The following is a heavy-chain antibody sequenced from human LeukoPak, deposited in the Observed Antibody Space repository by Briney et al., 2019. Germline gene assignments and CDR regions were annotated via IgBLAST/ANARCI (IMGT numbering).Heavy chain of an antibody. CDR3: ARGPVVAATTYFDY. D-gene: IGHD2-15*01. CDR1: GGTFSSYA. CDR2: IIPIFGTA. V-gene: IGHV1-69*13. J-gene: IGHJ4*02. Sequence: SVKVSCKASGGTFSSYAISWVRQAPGQGLEWMGGIIPIFGTANYAQKFQGGVTITADESTSTAYMELSSLRSEDTAVYYCARGPVVAATTYFDYWGQGTLVTVSS.